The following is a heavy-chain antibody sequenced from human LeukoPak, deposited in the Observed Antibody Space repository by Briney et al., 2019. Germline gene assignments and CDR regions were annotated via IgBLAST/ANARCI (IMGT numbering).Heavy chain of an antibody. Sequence: PGGSLRLSCAASGFTFSSYGMHWVRQAPGKGLGWVAVIWYDGSKKYYLDSVKGRFTISRDNSQNMLYLQMNSLRVEDTGLYYCARDRSIAVTGPFDYWGRGTLVTVSS. V-gene: IGHV3-33*01. J-gene: IGHJ4*02. D-gene: IGHD6-19*01. CDR1: GFTFSSYG. CDR2: IWYDGSKK. CDR3: ARDRSIAVTGPFDY.